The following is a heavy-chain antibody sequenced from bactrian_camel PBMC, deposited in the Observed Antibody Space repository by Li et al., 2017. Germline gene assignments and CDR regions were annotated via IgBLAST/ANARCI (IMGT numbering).Heavy chain of an antibody. Sequence: DVQLVESGGGSVQPGGSLRLSCTVSGLTSSRYCMAWFRQVSGTKREIVASINSSGGTGYADSVSGRFTISQDNTDNTLYLQLDNLKPEDSGMYYCAVDGPVAFCSDYPSDFGGWGKGTQVTVS. J-gene: IGHJ6*01. V-gene: IGHV3S67*01. CDR1: GLTSSRYC. D-gene: IGHD2*01. CDR3: AVDGPVAFCSDYPSDFGG. CDR2: INSSGGT.